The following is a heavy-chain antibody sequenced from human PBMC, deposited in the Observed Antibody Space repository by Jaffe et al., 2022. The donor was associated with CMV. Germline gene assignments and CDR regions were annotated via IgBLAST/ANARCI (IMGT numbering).Heavy chain of an antibody. D-gene: IGHD4-4*01. CDR2: IYYSGST. V-gene: IGHV4-61*01. J-gene: IGHJ4*02. Sequence: QVQLQESGPGLVKPSETLSLTCTVSGGSVSSGSYYWSWIRQPPGKGLEWIGYIYYSGSTNYNPSLKSRVTISVDTSKNQFSLKLSSVTAADTAVYYCARVVRSNIDYWGQGTLVTVSS. CDR3: ARVVRSNIDY. CDR1: GGSVSSGSYY.